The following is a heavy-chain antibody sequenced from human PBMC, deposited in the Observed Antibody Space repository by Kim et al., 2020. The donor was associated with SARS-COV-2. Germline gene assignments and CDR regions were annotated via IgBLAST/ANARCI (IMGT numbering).Heavy chain of an antibody. J-gene: IGHJ4*02. CDR1: GGSISDGNYY. CDR2: IYYSGYT. CDR3: ARGSVHIDS. Sequence: SETLSLTCTVSGGSISDGNYYWSWLRQPPGKGREWIGHIYYSGYTKYRSSLRGRVSISLGSSKTQFSVRLHSVTASDTAVYYCARGSVHIDSWGQGTLVSVSS. V-gene: IGHV4-61*01.